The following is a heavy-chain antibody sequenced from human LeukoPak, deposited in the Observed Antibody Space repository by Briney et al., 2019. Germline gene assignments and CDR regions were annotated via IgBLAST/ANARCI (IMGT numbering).Heavy chain of an antibody. J-gene: IGHJ4*02. Sequence: GGSLRLSCAASGFTFSSYAMHWVRQAPGKGLEWVAVISYDGSNKYYADSVKGRFTISRDNAKNSLYLQMNSLRVEDTAVYYCARDGDYNWNYRSGFDYWGQGIVVTVSS. CDR2: ISYDGSNK. D-gene: IGHD1-7*01. CDR3: ARDGDYNWNYRSGFDY. V-gene: IGHV3-30-3*01. CDR1: GFTFSSYA.